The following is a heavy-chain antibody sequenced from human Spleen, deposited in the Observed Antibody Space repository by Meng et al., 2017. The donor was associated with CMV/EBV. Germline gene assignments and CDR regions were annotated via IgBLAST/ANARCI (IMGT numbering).Heavy chain of an antibody. CDR2: VFHSGNT. J-gene: IGHJ4*02. CDR3: ARGPSGYYVDY. D-gene: IGHD3-22*01. Sequence: CAGSGGSISSRHSWSWLCQSPGRGLEWIGEVFHSGNTNYNPSIKSRVTISKDKSSKQFSLTRTSVTAADTAVYYCARGPSGYYVDYWGQGTLVTVSS. V-gene: IGHV4-4*02. CDR1: GGSISSRHS.